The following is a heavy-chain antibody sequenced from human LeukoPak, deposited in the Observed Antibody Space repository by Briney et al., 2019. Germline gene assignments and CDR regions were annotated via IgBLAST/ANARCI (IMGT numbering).Heavy chain of an antibody. D-gene: IGHD1-1*01. CDR2: LSGGGGST. CDR1: GFTFSSYA. CDR3: AKVLMAYNWNDVPDY. V-gene: IGHV3-23*01. J-gene: IGHJ4*02. Sequence: PPGGSLRLSCAASGFTFSSYAMSWVRQAPGKGLEWVSALSGGGGSTYYADSVKGRFTISRDNSKNTLYLQMNSLRAEDTAVYYCAKVLMAYNWNDVPDYWGQGTLVTVSS.